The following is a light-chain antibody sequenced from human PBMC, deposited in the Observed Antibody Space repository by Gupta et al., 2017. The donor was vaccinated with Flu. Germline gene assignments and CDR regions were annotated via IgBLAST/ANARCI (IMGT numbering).Light chain of an antibody. V-gene: IGLV2-11*01. CDR1: SNDVGGYNY. CDR3: CSYAGSDTWL. J-gene: IGLJ3*02. CDR2: DVS. Sequence: HSAVTQPRSVSGSPVQSVTISCTGTSNDVGGYNYVSWYQHLPGKGPKLLIYDVSKRPPGVPDRFSGSKSDNTASLTISGLQPDDEADYYCCSYAGSDTWLFGGGTKLTVL.